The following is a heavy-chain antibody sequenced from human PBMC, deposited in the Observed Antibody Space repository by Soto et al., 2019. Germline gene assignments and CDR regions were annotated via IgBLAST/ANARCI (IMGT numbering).Heavy chain of an antibody. Sequence: PGGSLRLSCAVSGFTFSSYAMSWVRQAPGKGLEWVSAISGSGGSTYYADSVKGRFTISRDNSKNTLYLQMNSLRAEDTAVYYCAKDGERANYDYIWGSYRPSPAFDYWGQGTLVTVSS. CDR1: GFTFSSYA. V-gene: IGHV3-23*01. CDR2: ISGSGGST. CDR3: AKDGERANYDYIWGSYRPSPAFDY. D-gene: IGHD3-16*02. J-gene: IGHJ4*02.